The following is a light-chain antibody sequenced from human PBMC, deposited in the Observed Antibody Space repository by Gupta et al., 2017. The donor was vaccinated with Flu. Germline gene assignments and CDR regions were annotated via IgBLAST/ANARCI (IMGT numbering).Light chain of an antibody. J-gene: IGLJ1*01. V-gene: IGLV2-18*02. CDR2: EVN. CDR3: SAYTNSGTRV. Sequence: VSWFQQPPGTAPKLLIFEVNTRPSGVSGRFNRPSGVPDRFSGAKSGYTASLTISGLQPDDEADYYCSAYTNSGTRVFGTGTKVFV.